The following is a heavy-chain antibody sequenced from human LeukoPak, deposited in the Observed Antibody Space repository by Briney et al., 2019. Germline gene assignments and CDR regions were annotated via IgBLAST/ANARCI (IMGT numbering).Heavy chain of an antibody. CDR3: AKDRYGIGKDWFDY. Sequence: LSGASLRLSCAASGFTFSSYGMHWVRQAPGKGLEWVAVVSYDGSNKYYADSVKGRFTISRDNSKITLYLQMNSLRAEDTAVYYCAKDRYGIGKDWFDYWGQGPLVTVSA. V-gene: IGHV3-30*18. CDR1: GFTFSSYG. J-gene: IGHJ4*02. D-gene: IGHD3-9*01. CDR2: VSYDGSNK.